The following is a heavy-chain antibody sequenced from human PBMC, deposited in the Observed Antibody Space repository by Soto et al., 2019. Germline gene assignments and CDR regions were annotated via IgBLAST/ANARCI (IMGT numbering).Heavy chain of an antibody. CDR2: THHSGST. V-gene: IGHV4-61*01. CDR3: ARETITVAPRSYFDY. D-gene: IGHD6-19*01. Sequence: LETLSLTCTVSGGSVSSGSYYWNWVRQPPGKGLQWIGYTHHSGSTNYNPSLQSRVTISVDTSKNQFSLRLSSVTAADTAVYYCARETITVAPRSYFDYWGQGNMVTVSS. CDR1: GGSVSSGSYY. J-gene: IGHJ4*02.